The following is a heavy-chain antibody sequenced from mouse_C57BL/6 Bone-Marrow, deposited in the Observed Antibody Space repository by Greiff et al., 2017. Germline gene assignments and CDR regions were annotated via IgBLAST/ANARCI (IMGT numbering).Heavy chain of an antibody. CDR1: GYTFTDYE. V-gene: IGHV1-15*01. CDR2: IDPETGGT. CDR3: TREGVLYYSNYGAMDY. J-gene: IGHJ4*01. Sequence: QVQLQQSGAELVRPGASVTLSCKASGYTFTDYEMHWVKQTPVHGLEWIGAIDPETGGTAYNQKFKGKAKLTADKSSSTAYMELRSLTSEDSAVYDGTREGVLYYSNYGAMDYGGQGTSVTVSS. D-gene: IGHD2-5*01.